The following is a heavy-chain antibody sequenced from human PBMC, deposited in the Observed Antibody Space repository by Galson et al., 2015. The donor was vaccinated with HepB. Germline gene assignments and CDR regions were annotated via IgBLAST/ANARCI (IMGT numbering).Heavy chain of an antibody. D-gene: IGHD2-2*01. CDR2: INPNSGGT. J-gene: IGHJ4*02. V-gene: IGHV1-2*02. Sequence: SVKVSCKASGYTFSGYYMHWVRQAPGQGLEWMGWINPNSGGTKYAQRFQGRVTMTRDASISTAYMELSRLRSDDTAVYHCARDDLHCSSTSCYEIDYWGQGTLVTVSS. CDR3: ARDDLHCSSTSCYEIDY. CDR1: GYTFSGYY.